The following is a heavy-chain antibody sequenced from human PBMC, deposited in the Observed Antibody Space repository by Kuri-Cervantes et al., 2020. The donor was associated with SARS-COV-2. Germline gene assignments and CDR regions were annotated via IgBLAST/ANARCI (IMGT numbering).Heavy chain of an antibody. V-gene: IGHV5-10-1*01. Sequence: KVSCKGSGYSFTSYWISWVRQMPGKGLEWMGRIDPSDSYTNYSPSFQGHVTISADKSISTAYLQWSSLKASDTAMYYCGVPAAMLDYGMDVWGQGTTVTVSS. J-gene: IGHJ6*02. CDR2: IDPSDSYT. CDR1: GYSFTSYW. CDR3: GVPAAMLDYGMDV. D-gene: IGHD2-2*01.